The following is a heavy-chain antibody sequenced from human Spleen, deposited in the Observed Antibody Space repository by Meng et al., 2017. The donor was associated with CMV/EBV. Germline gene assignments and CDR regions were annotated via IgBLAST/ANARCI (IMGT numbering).Heavy chain of an antibody. D-gene: IGHD3-3*01. CDR1: GFTFSSYS. V-gene: IGHV3-21*04. CDR3: AKNSAPLTIFGVATRWYFDY. CDR2: ISSSSSYI. J-gene: IGHJ4*02. Sequence: GGSLRLSCAASGFTFSSYSMNWVRQAPGKGLEWVSSISSSSSYIYYADSVKGRFTISRDNARNSLYLQMNSLRAEDTAVYYCAKNSAPLTIFGVATRWYFDYWGQGTLVTVSS.